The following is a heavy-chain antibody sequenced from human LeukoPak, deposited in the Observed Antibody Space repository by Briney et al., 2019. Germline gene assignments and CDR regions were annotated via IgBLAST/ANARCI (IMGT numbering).Heavy chain of an antibody. CDR3: ARHTGLPRGKAYYYYHMDV. Sequence: SETLCLTCTVSGGSISSYYWSWNRQPAGKGLEWIGRMYTSGSTNYNPSLKSRVTMSVDTSKNQFSLKLSSVTAADTALYYCARHTGLPRGKAYYYYHMDVWGKGTTVTVSS. CDR1: GGSISSYY. D-gene: IGHD3-16*01. CDR2: MYTSGST. J-gene: IGHJ6*03. V-gene: IGHV4-4*07.